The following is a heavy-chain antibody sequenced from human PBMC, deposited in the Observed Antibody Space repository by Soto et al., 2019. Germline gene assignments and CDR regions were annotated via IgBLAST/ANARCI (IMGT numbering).Heavy chain of an antibody. CDR3: GRRSWNADYGLGIDY. D-gene: IGHD3-10*01. CDR2: ISATNGNT. V-gene: IGHV1-18*01. CDR1: GYTFDRHG. Sequence: QVQLVQSGPEVKKPGASVKVSCETYGYTFDRHGVSWVRQAPGQGLEWMGWISATNGNTDSAQKFQGRVTLTTDTSTSTAFLELRNLRSDDSAVYYCGRRSWNADYGLGIDYWGQGTQVTVSS. J-gene: IGHJ4*02.